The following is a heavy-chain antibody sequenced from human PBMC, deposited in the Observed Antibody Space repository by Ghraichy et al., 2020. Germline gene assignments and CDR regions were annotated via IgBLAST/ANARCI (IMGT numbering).Heavy chain of an antibody. CDR3: AREAWYNWNHRRDYYYMDV. Sequence: ASVKVSCKASGYTFTSYGISWVRQAPGQGLEWMGWISAYNGNTNYAQKLQGRVTMTTDTSTSTAYMELRSLRSDDTAVYYCAREAWYNWNHRRDYYYMDVWGKGTTVTVSS. J-gene: IGHJ6*03. CDR2: ISAYNGNT. CDR1: GYTFTSYG. V-gene: IGHV1-18*01. D-gene: IGHD1-14*01.